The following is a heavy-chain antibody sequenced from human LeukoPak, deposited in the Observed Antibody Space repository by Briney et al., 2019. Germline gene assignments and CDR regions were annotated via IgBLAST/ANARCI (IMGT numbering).Heavy chain of an antibody. CDR3: ARGPCSGGSCYSFYYYGMDV. D-gene: IGHD2-15*01. J-gene: IGHJ6*02. V-gene: IGHV3-30-3*01. Sequence: SLRLSCAASGFTFSSYAMHWVRQAPGKGLEWVAVISYDGSNKYYADSVKGRFTISRDNAKNSLYLQMNSLRAEDTAVYYCARGPCSGGSCYSFYYYGMDVWGQGTTVTVSS. CDR1: GFTFSSYA. CDR2: ISYDGSNK.